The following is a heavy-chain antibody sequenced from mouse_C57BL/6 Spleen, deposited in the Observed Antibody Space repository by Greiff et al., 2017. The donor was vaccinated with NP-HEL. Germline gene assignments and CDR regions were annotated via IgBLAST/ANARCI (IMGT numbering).Heavy chain of an antibody. CDR3: AREGSYYGSLYFDY. CDR1: GYTFTSYW. CDR2: IDPSDSET. Sequence: QVQLKQPGAELVRPGSSVKLSCKASGYTFTSYWMHWVKQRPIQGLEWIGNIDPSDSETHYNQKFKDKATLTVDKSSSTAYMQLSSLTSEDSAVYYCAREGSYYGSLYFDYWGQGTTLTVSS. V-gene: IGHV1-52*01. D-gene: IGHD1-1*01. J-gene: IGHJ2*01.